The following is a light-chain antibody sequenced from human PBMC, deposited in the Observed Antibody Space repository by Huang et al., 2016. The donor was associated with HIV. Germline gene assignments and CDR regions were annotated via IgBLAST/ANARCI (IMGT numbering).Light chain of an antibody. V-gene: IGKV3-11*01. CDR3: QQRSNWPPIT. Sequence: EIVLTQSPATLCLSPGERATLSCRASQSVRSYLAWYQQKPGQAPRLLSYDASNRATGIPARFSGSGSGTDFTLTISSLEPEDFAVYYCQQRSNWPPITFGQGTRLEIK. CDR2: DAS. CDR1: QSVRSY. J-gene: IGKJ5*01.